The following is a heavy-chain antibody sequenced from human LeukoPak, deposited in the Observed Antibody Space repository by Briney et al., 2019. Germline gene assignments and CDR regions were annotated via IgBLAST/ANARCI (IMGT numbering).Heavy chain of an antibody. CDR1: GYTFTDYY. Sequence: ASVKVSCKASGYTFTDYYIHWVRQAPGQGLEWVGWINSNSGDTEYAQTFQGRVTMTRDTSISTVYMDLSSLGSDDTAVYYCARDGEYGTGSYYRGSFDYWGQGILVTVSS. V-gene: IGHV1-2*02. J-gene: IGHJ4*02. CDR2: INSNSGDT. D-gene: IGHD3-10*01. CDR3: ARDGEYGTGSYYRGSFDY.